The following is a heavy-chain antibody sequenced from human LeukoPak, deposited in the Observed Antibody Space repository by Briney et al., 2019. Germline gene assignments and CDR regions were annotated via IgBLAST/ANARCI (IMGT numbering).Heavy chain of an antibody. Sequence: PGGSLRLSCAASGFTFDDYAMHWVRQTPGKGLEWVSSINWNSYNIAYADSVKGRFTISRDNAKNSLYLQMNSLRAEDMALYYCAKVRVAGSNLDALDVWGQGTLVTVSS. CDR3: AKVRVAGSNLDALDV. D-gene: IGHD6-19*01. J-gene: IGHJ3*01. V-gene: IGHV3-9*03. CDR1: GFTFDDYA. CDR2: INWNSYNI.